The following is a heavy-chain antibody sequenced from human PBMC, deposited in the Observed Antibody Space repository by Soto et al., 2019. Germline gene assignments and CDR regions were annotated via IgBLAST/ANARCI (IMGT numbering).Heavy chain of an antibody. CDR1: GFTFSSFG. V-gene: IGHV3-30*18. CDR3: AKDRLRTIMVRGLMITAMDV. J-gene: IGHJ6*02. D-gene: IGHD3-10*01. CDR2: LSYDGSNT. Sequence: QVQLVESGGGVVQPGRSLRLSCAASGFTFSSFGMHWVRQAPGKGLEWVAVLSYDGSNTYYADSVKGRFTISRDNSKNTLYLQMNNLKAEDTAVYYCAKDRLRTIMVRGLMITAMDVWGQGTTVTVSS.